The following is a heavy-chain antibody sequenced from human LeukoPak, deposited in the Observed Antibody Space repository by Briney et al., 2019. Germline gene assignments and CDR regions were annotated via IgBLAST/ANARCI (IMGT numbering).Heavy chain of an antibody. CDR2: ISGSGGST. V-gene: IGHV3-23*01. D-gene: IGHD4-17*01. Sequence: GGSLRLSCAASGFTFSNYAMSWVRQAPGKGLEWVSSISGSGGSTYYADSVKGRFTISRDNSKNTLYLQMNSLRAEDTAVYFCAKGVLTVTLTLLDYWGQGTLVTVSS. CDR3: AKGVLTVTLTLLDY. J-gene: IGHJ4*02. CDR1: GFTFSNYA.